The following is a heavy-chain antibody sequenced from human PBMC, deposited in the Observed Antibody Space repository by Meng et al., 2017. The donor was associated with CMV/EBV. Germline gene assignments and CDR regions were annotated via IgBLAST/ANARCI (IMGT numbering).Heavy chain of an antibody. D-gene: IGHD6-19*01. V-gene: IGHV3-30-3*01. CDR1: RFTFSSYA. CDR3: ARTFVAGTVLGGVDY. Sequence: GESLKISCAASRFTFSSYAMHWVRQAPGKGLEWVAVISYDGSNKFYADSVKGRFTISRDNSKNTLYLQMNSLRTEDTAVYYCARTFVAGTVLGGVDYWGQGTLVTVSS. J-gene: IGHJ4*02. CDR2: ISYDGSNK.